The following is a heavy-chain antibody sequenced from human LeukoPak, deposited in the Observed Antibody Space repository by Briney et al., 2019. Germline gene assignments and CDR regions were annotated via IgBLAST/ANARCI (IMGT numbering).Heavy chain of an antibody. CDR1: GFTFSSYG. V-gene: IGHV3-30*02. CDR2: IRYDGSNK. CDR3: AKDSRVGATTGDFDY. D-gene: IGHD1-26*01. Sequence: PGGSLRLSCAASGFTFSSYGMHWVRQAPGKGLEWVAFIRYDGSNKYYADSVKGRFTISRDNSKNTLYLQMNSLRAEDTAVYYCAKDSRVGATTGDFDYWGQGTLVTVSS. J-gene: IGHJ4*02.